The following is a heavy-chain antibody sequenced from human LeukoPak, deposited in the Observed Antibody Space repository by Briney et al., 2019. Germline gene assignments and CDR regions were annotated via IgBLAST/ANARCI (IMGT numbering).Heavy chain of an antibody. Sequence: PGGSLRLSCAASGFTFSSYSMNWVRQAPGKGLEWVSSISSSSSHIYYADSVKGRFTISRDNAKNSLYLQMNSLRAEDTAVYYCARGSGTMVVTPLFHWGQGTLVTVSS. V-gene: IGHV3-21*01. CDR2: ISSSSSHI. J-gene: IGHJ4*02. CDR3: ARGSGTMVVTPLFH. CDR1: GFTFSSYS. D-gene: IGHD4-23*01.